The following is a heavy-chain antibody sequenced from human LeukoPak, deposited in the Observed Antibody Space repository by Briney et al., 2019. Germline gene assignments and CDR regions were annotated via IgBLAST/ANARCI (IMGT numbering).Heavy chain of an antibody. CDR1: GGSISSYY. CDR2: IYYSGST. V-gene: IGHV4-59*01. CDR3: AKGYYGSGSYGWFDY. D-gene: IGHD3-10*01. Sequence: NPSETLSLTCTVSGGSISSYYWSWIRQPPGKGLEWIGYIYYSGSTNYKPSLKSRVTISVDTSKNQFSLKLNSVTAADTAVYSCAKGYYGSGSYGWFDYWGQGTLVTVSS. J-gene: IGHJ4*02.